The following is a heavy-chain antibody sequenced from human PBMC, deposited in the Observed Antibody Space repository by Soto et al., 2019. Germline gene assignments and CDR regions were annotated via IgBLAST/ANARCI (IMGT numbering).Heavy chain of an antibody. D-gene: IGHD6-19*01. CDR2: IYDTGNT. J-gene: IGHJ6*02. CDR3: ARGGSAWLFGMDV. Sequence: SETLSLTCTVSGGSISGGGYYWSWIRQHPGKGLEWIGYIYDTGNTYFNPSLKSRLDISIDTSNNQFSVRLSSVTAADTAIYYCARGGSAWLFGMDVRGQGTTVTVSS. CDR1: GGSISGGGYY. V-gene: IGHV4-31*03.